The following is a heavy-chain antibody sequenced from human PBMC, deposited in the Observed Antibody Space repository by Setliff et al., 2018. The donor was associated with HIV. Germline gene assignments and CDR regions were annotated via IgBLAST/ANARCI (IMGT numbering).Heavy chain of an antibody. CDR3: ARGPPFAY. CDR1: GDSFNGSHYL. J-gene: IGHJ4*02. CDR2: VYYNWAT. V-gene: IGHV4-39*07. Sequence: SETLSLTCTVSGDSFNGSHYLWGWIRQPPGKGLEWVGNVYYNWATYYNPSLKNRVTISVDTSKSQFSLRLTSVTADDTGIYYCARGPPFAYWGQGLLVTVSS.